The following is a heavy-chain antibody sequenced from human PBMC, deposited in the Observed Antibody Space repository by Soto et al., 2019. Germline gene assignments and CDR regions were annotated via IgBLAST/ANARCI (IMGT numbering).Heavy chain of an antibody. D-gene: IGHD5-12*01. J-gene: IGHJ4*02. CDR2: IYYSGST. Sequence: SETLSLTCTVSGGSISSSSYYWGWIRQPPGKGLEWIGSIYYSGSTYYNPYLKSRVTISVDTSKNQFSMKLSSVTAADTAVDYCARGESYDYFDYWGQGTLVTVSS. CDR1: GGSISSSSYY. CDR3: ARGESYDYFDY. V-gene: IGHV4-39*07.